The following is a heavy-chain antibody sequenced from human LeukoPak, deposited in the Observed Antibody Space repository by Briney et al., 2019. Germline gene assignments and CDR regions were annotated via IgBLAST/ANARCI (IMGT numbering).Heavy chain of an antibody. CDR3: ARGITIFGVVNNWFDP. CDR2: IYHSGST. D-gene: IGHD3-3*01. V-gene: IGHV4-38-2*01. J-gene: IGHJ5*02. CDR1: GYSISSGYY. Sequence: SETLSLTCAVSGYSISSGYYWGWIRQPPGKGLEWIGSIYHSGSTYYNPSLKSRVTISVDTSKNQFSLKLSSVTAADTAVYCCARGITIFGVVNNWFDPWAREPWSPSPQ.